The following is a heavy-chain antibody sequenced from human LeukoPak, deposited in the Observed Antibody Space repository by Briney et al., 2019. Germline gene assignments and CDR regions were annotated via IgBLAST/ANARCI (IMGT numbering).Heavy chain of an antibody. CDR2: ISGSGDST. Sequence: PGGSLRLSCAASGFTFSSYAMSWVRQAPGKGLEWVSTISGSGDSTYYADSVKGRFTISRDNFKNTLYLQMNSLRADDTAVYYCAKGRSGVVVAALNYWGQGTPVTVSS. D-gene: IGHD2-15*01. CDR3: AKGRSGVVVAALNY. CDR1: GFTFSSYA. V-gene: IGHV3-23*01. J-gene: IGHJ4*02.